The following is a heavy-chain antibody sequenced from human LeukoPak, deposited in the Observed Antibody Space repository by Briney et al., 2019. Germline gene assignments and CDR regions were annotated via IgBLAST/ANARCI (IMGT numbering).Heavy chain of an antibody. D-gene: IGHD3-22*01. V-gene: IGHV3-74*01. CDR3: ARELVTSYYYDSSDPFDY. Sequence: GGSLRLSCAASGFTFSSYWMHWVRQAPGKGLVWVSRINSDGSSTSYADSVKGRFTISRDNAKNTLYLQMNSLRAEDTAVYYCARELVTSYYYDSSDPFDYWGQGTLVTVSS. CDR1: GFTFSSYW. CDR2: INSDGSST. J-gene: IGHJ4*02.